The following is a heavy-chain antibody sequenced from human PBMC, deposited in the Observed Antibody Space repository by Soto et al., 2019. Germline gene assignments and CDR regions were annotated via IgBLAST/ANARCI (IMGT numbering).Heavy chain of an antibody. D-gene: IGHD5-12*01. CDR3: ARGGRDGYIT. J-gene: IGHJ4*02. CDR2: INPNTGGT. CDR1: GYTFTDYH. V-gene: IGHV1-2*02. Sequence: QVQLVQSGAEVKSPGASVKVSCTASGYTFTDYHLHWVRQAPGQGLEWMGWINPNTGGTNFAQKFLGRVTMTRDTSVTTVQMELSRLTSDDTATYYCARGGRDGYITWGQGTLLTVSS.